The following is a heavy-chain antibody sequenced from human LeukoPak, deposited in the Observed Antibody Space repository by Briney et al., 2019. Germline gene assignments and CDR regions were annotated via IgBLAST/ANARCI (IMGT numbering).Heavy chain of an antibody. J-gene: IGHJ4*02. CDR2: ISGNNDTR. CDR1: GYTFTSYA. CDR3: ARDRLPSSFDY. V-gene: IGHV1-18*01. Sequence: GASVKVSCKASGYTFTSYAMNWVRQAPGQGLEWMGWISGNNDTRNLAQNFQGRVTMTTDTSTSTAYMELRSLTSDDTAVYYCARDRLPSSFDYWGQGTLVTVSS.